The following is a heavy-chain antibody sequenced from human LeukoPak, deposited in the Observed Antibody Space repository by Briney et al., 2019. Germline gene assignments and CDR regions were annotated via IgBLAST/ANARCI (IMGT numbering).Heavy chain of an antibody. CDR2: ISSSSSTI. CDR3: ARDSGDSSRTAYSLDY. J-gene: IGHJ4*02. D-gene: IGHD6-13*01. CDR1: GFAFSNHN. Sequence: GGSLRLSCVASGFAFSNHNMDWVRQAPGKGLEWVSYISSSSSTIYYADSVKGRFTISRDNAKNSLYLQMNSLRAEDTAVYYCARDSGDSSRTAYSLDYWGQGTLVTVSS. V-gene: IGHV3-48*01.